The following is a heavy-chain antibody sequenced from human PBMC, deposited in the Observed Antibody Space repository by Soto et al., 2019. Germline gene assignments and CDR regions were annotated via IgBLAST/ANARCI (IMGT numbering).Heavy chain of an antibody. J-gene: IGHJ4*02. D-gene: IGHD3-10*01. CDR1: GGSMSGYS. CDR3: ASSGAGSGDY. V-gene: IGHV4-59*01. CDR2: ISNSGTA. Sequence: PSETLSLTCTVSGGSMSGYSWSWIRQPPGRGLEWIGHISNSGTANYNPSLKSRVTMSVDTSKNQISLKVTSVTAADTAVYYCASSGAGSGDYWGQGTLVTVPS.